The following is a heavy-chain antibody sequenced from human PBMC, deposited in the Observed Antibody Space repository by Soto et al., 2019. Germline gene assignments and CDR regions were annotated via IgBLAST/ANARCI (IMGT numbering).Heavy chain of an antibody. CDR2: IYYSGST. CDR3: ATQEVGGTYVYTFDP. Sequence: QLHLRESGPGLVKPSETLSPTCTVSGGSITSSSYYWGWIRQPPGKGLDWIGSIYYSGSTYYNPSLKSRVTISVDTSKNQFSLKLSSVTAADTAVYYCATQEVGGTYVYTFDPWGQGTLVTVSS. V-gene: IGHV4-39*01. D-gene: IGHD1-26*01. J-gene: IGHJ5*02. CDR1: GGSITSSSYY.